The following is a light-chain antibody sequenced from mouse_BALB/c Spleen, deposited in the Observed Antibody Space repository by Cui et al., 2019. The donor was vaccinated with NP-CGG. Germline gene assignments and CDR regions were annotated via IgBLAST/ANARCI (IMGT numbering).Light chain of an antibody. V-gene: IGKV4-69*01. CDR3: HQRSSYP. CDR1: SSISY. J-gene: IGKJ4*01. CDR2: DTS. Sequence: QILLTQSPAIMSAFPGEKVTMTCSASSSISYMHWYHRKPGSSPKPWIYDTSNLASGVPDRFSGSGSGTSYSLIISCMEAEDAATYYCHQRSSYPFGSGTKLEKK.